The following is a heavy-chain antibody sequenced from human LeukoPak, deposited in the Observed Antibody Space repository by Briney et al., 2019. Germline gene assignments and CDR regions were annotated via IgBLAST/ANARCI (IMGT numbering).Heavy chain of an antibody. J-gene: IGHJ6*02. CDR2: ISDSGGST. Sequence: GGSLRLSCSASGYPFSSYAMHWVRQAPGKGLECVSAISDSGGSTYYADSVKGRFTISRDNSKNTLYLQMSSLRAEDTAVYFCVRGYSFGPYGMDVWGQGTTVTVSS. CDR1: GYPFSSYA. D-gene: IGHD2-15*01. V-gene: IGHV3-64D*09. CDR3: VRGYSFGPYGMDV.